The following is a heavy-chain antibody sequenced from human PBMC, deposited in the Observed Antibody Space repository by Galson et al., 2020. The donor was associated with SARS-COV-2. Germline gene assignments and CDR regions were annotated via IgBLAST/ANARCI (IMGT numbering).Heavy chain of an antibody. D-gene: IGHD1-26*01. V-gene: IGHV3-74*01. J-gene: IGHJ4*02. Sequence: LSLTCAASGFTFSSYWMHWVRQAPGKGLVWVSSINSDGSSTNYADSVKGRFTISRDNAKNTLYLQMNSLRDEDTAVYYCARLVSREWGQGTLVTVSS. CDR3: ARLVSRE. CDR2: INSDGSST. CDR1: GFTFSSYW.